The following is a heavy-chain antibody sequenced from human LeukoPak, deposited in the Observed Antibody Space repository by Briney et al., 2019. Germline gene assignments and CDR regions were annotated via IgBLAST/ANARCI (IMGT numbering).Heavy chain of an antibody. D-gene: IGHD3-22*01. V-gene: IGHV4-4*07. CDR2: IYTSGST. CDR3: ARDPGSSSYYDGSGYLGGDY. Sequence: SETLSLTCTVSGGSISSYYWSWIRQPAGKGLEWIGRIYTSGSTNYNPSLKSRVTMSVDTSKNQFSLKLSSVTAADTAVYYCARDPGSSSYYDGSGYLGGDYWGQGTLVTVSS. J-gene: IGHJ4*02. CDR1: GGSISSYY.